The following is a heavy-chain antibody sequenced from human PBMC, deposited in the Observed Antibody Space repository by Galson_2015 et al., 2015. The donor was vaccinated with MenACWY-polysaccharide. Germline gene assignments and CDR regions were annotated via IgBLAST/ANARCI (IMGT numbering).Heavy chain of an antibody. V-gene: IGHV1-18*04. J-gene: IGHJ4*02. Sequence: SVKVSCKASGYIFTNYGFSWVRQAPGQRLQWMGWVSAYKGNTNYAQNFQDRVTMTTDTSTTTAFMELRSLTSDDTAIYYCARDGMRDNLNYLDYWGQGTLVTVSS. CDR3: ARDGMRDNLNYLDY. CDR2: VSAYKGNT. D-gene: IGHD3-9*01. CDR1: GYIFTNYG.